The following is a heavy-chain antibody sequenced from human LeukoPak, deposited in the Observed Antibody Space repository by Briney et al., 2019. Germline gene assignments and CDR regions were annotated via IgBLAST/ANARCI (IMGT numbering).Heavy chain of an antibody. J-gene: IGHJ6*03. V-gene: IGHV4-39*07. CDR1: GGSISSSSYY. Sequence: SETLSLTCTVSGGSISSSSYYWGWIRQPPGKGLEWIGSIYYSGSTYYNPSLKSRVTISVDTSKNQFSLKLSSVTAADTAVYYCARDAWIQLWYPYYYYYYYMDVWGKGTTVTVSS. CDR3: ARDAWIQLWYPYYYYYYYMDV. D-gene: IGHD5-18*01. CDR2: IYYSGST.